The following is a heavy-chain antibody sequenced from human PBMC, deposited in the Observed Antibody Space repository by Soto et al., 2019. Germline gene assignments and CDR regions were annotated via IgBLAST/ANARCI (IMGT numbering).Heavy chain of an antibody. V-gene: IGHV3-7*01. D-gene: IGHD3-22*01. CDR1: GFSLRDYW. Sequence: ELQLVESGGGLVQPGEALRRSCAASGFSLRDYWMNWVRQAPGKGLEWVANIRQDGGEKNYVDSVKGRFTISRDNAKNSLFLQMNSLRVEDTAVYYCRITTTAFGVWGQGTMVIVSS. J-gene: IGHJ3*01. CDR2: IRQDGGEK. CDR3: RITTTAFGV.